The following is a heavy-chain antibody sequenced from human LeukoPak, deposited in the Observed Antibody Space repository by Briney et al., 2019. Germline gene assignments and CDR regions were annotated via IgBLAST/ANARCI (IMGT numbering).Heavy chain of an antibody. V-gene: IGHV3-9*01. CDR2: ISWGGGSI. CDR3: AKAIGAQPHSIGY. CDR1: GFTFSSYA. J-gene: IGHJ4*02. Sequence: PGGSLRLSCAASGFTFSSYAMRWVRQAPGKGLEWVSGISWGGGSIGYADSVTGPITNSRDNAKIPLYLQMTSLRAEDKASSYCAKAIGAQPHSIGYWGQGTLVTVSS. D-gene: IGHD1-26*01.